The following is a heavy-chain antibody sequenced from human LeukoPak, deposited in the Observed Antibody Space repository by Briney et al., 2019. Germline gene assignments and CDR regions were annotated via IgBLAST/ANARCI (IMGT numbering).Heavy chain of an antibody. CDR2: IYYSGST. CDR1: GGSVSSGSYY. Sequence: SSGTLSLTCTVSGGSVSSGSYYWSWIRQPPGKGLEWIGYIYYSGSTNYNPSLKSRVTISVDTSKNQFSLRLSSVTAADTALYYCAYSGSYGHLGYWGQGIPVTVSS. V-gene: IGHV4-61*01. CDR3: AYSGSYGHLGY. J-gene: IGHJ4*02. D-gene: IGHD1-26*01.